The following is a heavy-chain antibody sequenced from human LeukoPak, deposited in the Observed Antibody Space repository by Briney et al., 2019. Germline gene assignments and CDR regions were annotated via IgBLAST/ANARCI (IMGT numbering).Heavy chain of an antibody. CDR3: ARGRAGGSGSYYKDY. CDR1: GYTFTSYY. CDR2: INPSGGST. J-gene: IGHJ4*02. V-gene: IGHV1-46*01. D-gene: IGHD3-10*01. Sequence: GASVKVSCKASGYTFTSYYMHWVRQAPGQXXXXMGIINPSGGSTSYAQKFQGRVTMTRDTSTSTVYMELSSLRSEDTAVYYCARGRAGGSGSYYKDYWGQGTLVTVSS.